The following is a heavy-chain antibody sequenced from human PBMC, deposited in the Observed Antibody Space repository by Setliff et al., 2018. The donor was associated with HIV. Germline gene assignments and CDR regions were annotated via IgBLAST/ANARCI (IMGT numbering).Heavy chain of an antibody. CDR1: GFTFSSYT. V-gene: IGHV3-21*01. Sequence: GESLRISCAASGFTFSSYTMNWVRQAPGKGLEWVSSISYSTGYIYYADSVKGRFTISRDNAKSSLYLQMNSLRAEDTAVYYCARGVAAAGTDYWGQGTLVTVSS. J-gene: IGHJ4*02. D-gene: IGHD6-13*01. CDR2: ISYSTGYI. CDR3: ARGVAAAGTDY.